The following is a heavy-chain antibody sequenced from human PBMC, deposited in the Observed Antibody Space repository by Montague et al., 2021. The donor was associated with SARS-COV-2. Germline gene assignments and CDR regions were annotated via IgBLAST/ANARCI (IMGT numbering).Heavy chain of an antibody. CDR1: GGSVSSSPYY. D-gene: IGHD3-10*01. V-gene: IGHV4-39*01. Sequence: SETLSLTCTVSGGSVSSSPYYWGWIRQPPGRGLEWVRSISYSGRTYFSPSLKSRLTISVDSSENQFSLRLSSVTAAGTAVYYCASSCYYGSGTYVYNYYMDVWGKGTTVTVSS. CDR2: ISYSGRT. CDR3: ASSCYYGSGTYVYNYYMDV. J-gene: IGHJ6*03.